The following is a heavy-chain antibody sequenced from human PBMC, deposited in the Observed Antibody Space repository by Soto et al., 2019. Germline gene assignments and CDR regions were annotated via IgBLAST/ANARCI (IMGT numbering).Heavy chain of an antibody. D-gene: IGHD5-18*01. CDR3: ARDQTDSYGYSGSDY. V-gene: IGHV3-30-3*01. CDR1: GFTFSSYA. CDR2: ISYDGSNK. J-gene: IGHJ4*02. Sequence: QVQLVESGGGVVQPGRSLRLSCAASGFTFSSYAMHWVRQAPGKGLEWVAVISYDGSNKYYADSVKGRFTISRDNSKNTLYLQMNSLRAEDTAVYYCARDQTDSYGYSGSDYWGQGTLVTVSS.